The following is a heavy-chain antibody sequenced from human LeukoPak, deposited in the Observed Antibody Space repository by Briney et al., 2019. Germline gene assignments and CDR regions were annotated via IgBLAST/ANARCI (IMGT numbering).Heavy chain of an antibody. V-gene: IGHV4-4*02. CDR1: GGSISSSNW. Sequence: PSETLSLTCAVSGGSISSSNWWSWVRQPPGKGLEWIGEINHSGNTNYNPSLTSRVTMSVDTSKDQLSLKVNSVTAADTAIYYCARRTSWKGDAFDIWGQGTMVTVSS. D-gene: IGHD1-14*01. J-gene: IGHJ3*02. CDR3: ARRTSWKGDAFDI. CDR2: INHSGNT.